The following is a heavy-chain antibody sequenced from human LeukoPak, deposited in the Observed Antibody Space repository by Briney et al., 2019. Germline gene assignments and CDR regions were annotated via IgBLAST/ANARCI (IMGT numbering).Heavy chain of an antibody. V-gene: IGHV3-74*01. CDR2: INSDGSST. Sequence: PGGSLRLSCAASGFTFNTYWIHWVRHAPGKGLVWVSRINSDGSSTTYADSVKGGFTISRDNAKNTLYLQMNSLRAEDTAVYYCARPNYGWYFDLWGRGTLVTVSS. CDR3: ARPNYGWYFDL. D-gene: IGHD3-16*01. CDR1: GFTFNTYW. J-gene: IGHJ2*01.